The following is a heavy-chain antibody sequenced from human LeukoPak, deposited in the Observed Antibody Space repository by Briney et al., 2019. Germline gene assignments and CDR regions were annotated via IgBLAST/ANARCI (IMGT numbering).Heavy chain of an antibody. CDR3: VPHDAFNI. Sequence: QPGGSLRLSCAASGFSFSSYGMHWVRQAPGNGLEWVAFILYDGRNKYYTDSVKGRFTISRDNSKNTLYLQMNSLRAQDTAMYYCVPHDAFNIWGQGTMVTVSS. J-gene: IGHJ3*02. V-gene: IGHV3-30*02. CDR2: ILYDGRNK. CDR1: GFSFSSYG.